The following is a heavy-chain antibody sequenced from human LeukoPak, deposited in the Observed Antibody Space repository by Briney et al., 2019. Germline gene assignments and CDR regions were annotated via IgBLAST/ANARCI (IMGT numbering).Heavy chain of an antibody. CDR1: GFTFSAHG. V-gene: IGHV3-23*01. Sequence: QAGGSLRLSCVASGFTFSAHGMGWVRQGPGKGLEWVSVIRGGGGSDTYYADSVKGRFTISRDNSKNTVFLQLSSLRGEDTAIYFCAKYHFDNRYSLSYFDSWGQGTLVTVSS. J-gene: IGHJ4*02. D-gene: IGHD3-16*02. CDR2: IRGGGGSDT. CDR3: AKYHFDNRYSLSYFDS.